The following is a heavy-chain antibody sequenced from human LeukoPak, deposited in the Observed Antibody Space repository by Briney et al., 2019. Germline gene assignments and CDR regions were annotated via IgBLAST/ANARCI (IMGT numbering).Heavy chain of an antibody. Sequence: ASVKVSCKASGYTFTGYYMHWVRQAPGQRLEWMGWINAGNGNTKYSQKFQGRVTITRDTSASTAYMELSSLRSEDTAVYYCARSRVSSTVTMDWFDPWGQGTLVTVSS. J-gene: IGHJ5*02. CDR1: GYTFTGYY. D-gene: IGHD4-17*01. CDR3: ARSRVSSTVTMDWFDP. V-gene: IGHV1-3*01. CDR2: INAGNGNT.